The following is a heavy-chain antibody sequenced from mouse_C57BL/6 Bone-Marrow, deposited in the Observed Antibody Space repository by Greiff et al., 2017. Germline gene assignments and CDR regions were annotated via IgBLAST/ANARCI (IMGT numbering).Heavy chain of an antibody. D-gene: IGHD1-1*01. CDR2: ISDGGSYT. CDR1: GFTFSSYA. Sequence: EVQGVESGGGLVKPGGSLKLSCAASGFTFSSYAMSWVRQTPEKRLEWVATISDGGSYTYYPDNVKGRFTISRDNAKNNLYLQMSHLKSEDTAMYYCARDFFITTVVPYFDDWGQGTTLTVSS. CDR3: ARDFFITTVVPYFDD. J-gene: IGHJ2*01. V-gene: IGHV5-4*01.